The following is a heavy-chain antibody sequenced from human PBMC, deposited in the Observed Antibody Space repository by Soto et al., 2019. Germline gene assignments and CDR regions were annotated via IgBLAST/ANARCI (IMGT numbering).Heavy chain of an antibody. CDR3: AKEMGYYDSSGYYRGPYDY. J-gene: IGHJ4*02. D-gene: IGHD3-22*01. CDR2: ISGSGGST. CDR1: GFTFSSYA. Sequence: PGGSLRLSCAASGFTFSSYAMSWVRQAPGKGLEWVSAISGSGGSTYYADSVKGRFTISRDNSKNTLYLQMNSLRAGDTAVYYCAKEMGYYDSSGYYRGPYDYWGQGTLVTVSS. V-gene: IGHV3-23*01.